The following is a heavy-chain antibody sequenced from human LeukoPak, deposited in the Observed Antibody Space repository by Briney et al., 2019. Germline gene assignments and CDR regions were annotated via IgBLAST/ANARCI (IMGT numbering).Heavy chain of an antibody. CDR2: IYYSGST. Sequence: NSSETLSLTCTVSGGSISSSSYYWSWIRQPPGKGLEWIGYIYYSGSTYYNPSLKSRVTISVDTSKNQFSLKLSSVTAADTAVYYCARQDLADTYYFDYWGQGTLVTVSS. J-gene: IGHJ4*02. V-gene: IGHV4-61*05. D-gene: IGHD2-15*01. CDR1: GGSISSSSYY. CDR3: ARQDLADTYYFDY.